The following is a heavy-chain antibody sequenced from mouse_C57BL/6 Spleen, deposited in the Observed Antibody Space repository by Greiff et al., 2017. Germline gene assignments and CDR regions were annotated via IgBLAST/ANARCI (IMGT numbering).Heavy chain of an antibody. CDR1: GYAFSSSW. V-gene: IGHV1-82*01. CDR3: ARMTGAMDY. Sequence: VQLVESGPELVKPGASVKISCKASGYAFSSSWLNWVKQRPGKGLEWIGRIYPGDGDTNYNGKFKGKATLTADKSSSTAYMQLSSLTSEDSAVYFCARMTGAMDYWGQGTSVTVSS. CDR2: IYPGDGDT. J-gene: IGHJ4*01.